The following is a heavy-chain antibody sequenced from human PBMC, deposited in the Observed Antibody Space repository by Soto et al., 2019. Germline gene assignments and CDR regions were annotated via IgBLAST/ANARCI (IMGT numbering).Heavy chain of an antibody. V-gene: IGHV3-30*18. J-gene: IGHJ6*02. CDR3: AKDLRILWFGEFGGMDV. Sequence: GGSLRLSCAASGFTFSSYGMYWVRQAPGKXLEWVAVISYDGSNKYYADSVKGRFTISRDNSKNTLYLQMNSLRAEDTAVYYCAKDLRILWFGEFGGMDVWGQGTTVTVSS. CDR1: GFTFSSYG. CDR2: ISYDGSNK. D-gene: IGHD3-10*01.